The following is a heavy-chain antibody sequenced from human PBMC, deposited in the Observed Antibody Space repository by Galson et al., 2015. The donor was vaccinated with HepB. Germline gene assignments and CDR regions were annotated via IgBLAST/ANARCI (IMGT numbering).Heavy chain of an antibody. CDR1: GGTFSSYA. CDR3: ARGLAAASRERWFDP. J-gene: IGHJ5*02. Sequence: SVKVSCKASGGTFSSYAISWVRQAPGQGLEWMGGIIPILGIANYAQKFQGRVTITADKSTSTAYMELSSLRSEDTAVYYCARGLAAASRERWFDPWGQGTLVTVSS. D-gene: IGHD6-13*01. CDR2: IIPILGIA. V-gene: IGHV1-69*10.